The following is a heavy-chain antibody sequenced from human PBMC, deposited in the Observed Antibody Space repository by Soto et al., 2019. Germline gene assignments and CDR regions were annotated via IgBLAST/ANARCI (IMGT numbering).Heavy chain of an antibody. J-gene: IGHJ4*02. CDR2: IKSKTDGGTT. Sequence: PGGLLRLSCAASGFTFSNAWMNWVRKATGKGLEWVGRIKSKTDGGTTDYAAPVKGRFTISRDDSKNTLYLQMNSLKTEDTAVYYCTTDYPDEGYDSAYFDYWGQGTLVTVSS. CDR3: TTDYPDEGYDSAYFDY. V-gene: IGHV3-15*07. CDR1: GFTFSNAW. D-gene: IGHD5-12*01.